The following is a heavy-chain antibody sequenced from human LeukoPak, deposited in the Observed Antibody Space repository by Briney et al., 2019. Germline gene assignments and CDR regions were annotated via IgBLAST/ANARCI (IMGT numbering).Heavy chain of an antibody. V-gene: IGHV4-38-2*02. CDR1: GYSISSGYY. Sequence: SEALSLTCTVSGYSISSGYYWGWIRRPPGKGLEWIGIIYHSGSTYYNPSLKSRVTISLDTSKNQFSLKLSSVTAADTVVYYCARVLGAGHYYYYYYMDVWGKGTTVTVSS. CDR2: IYHSGST. D-gene: IGHD1-26*01. J-gene: IGHJ6*03. CDR3: ARVLGAGHYYYYYYMDV.